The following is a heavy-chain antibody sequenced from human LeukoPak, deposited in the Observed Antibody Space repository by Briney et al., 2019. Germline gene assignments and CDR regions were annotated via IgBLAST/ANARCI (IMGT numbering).Heavy chain of an antibody. Sequence: PSETLSLTCTVSGGSISSYYWSWIRQPPGKGLEWVGYIYYSGSTNYNPSLKSRVTISVDTSKNQFSLKLSSVTAADTAVYYCARVGGEADYTTGFDYWGQGTLVTVSS. D-gene: IGHD4-11*01. J-gene: IGHJ4*02. CDR1: GGSISSYY. V-gene: IGHV4-59*01. CDR3: ARVGGEADYTTGFDY. CDR2: IYYSGST.